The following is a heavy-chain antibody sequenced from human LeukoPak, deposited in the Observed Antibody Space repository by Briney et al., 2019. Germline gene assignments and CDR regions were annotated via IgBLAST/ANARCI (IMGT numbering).Heavy chain of an antibody. V-gene: IGHV4-59*01. CDR1: GASISSYY. J-gene: IGHJ5*02. Sequence: SETLSLTCTVSGASISSYYWSWIRQPPGKGLEWIGYIYYSGSTNYNPSLKSRVTISVDTSKNQFSLKLSSVTAADTAVYYCTRAGQRGNWFDPWGQGTLVTVSS. CDR3: TRAGQRGNWFDP. CDR2: IYYSGST.